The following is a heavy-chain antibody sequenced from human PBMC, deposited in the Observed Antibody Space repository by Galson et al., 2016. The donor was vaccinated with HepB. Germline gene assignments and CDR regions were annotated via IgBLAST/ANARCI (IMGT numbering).Heavy chain of an antibody. V-gene: IGHV3-74*01. J-gene: IGHJ4*02. CDR3: ARDRDYRTTLYRGFDY. D-gene: IGHD6-13*01. Sequence: SLRLSCAASGFTLSNYWMHWVRQAPGKGLVWVSRINNDGSSTSYADSVKGRFTISRDNAKNTLFLQVNSLRDDDTAVYFCARDRDYRTTLYRGFDYWGQGIRVTVSS. CDR1: GFTLSNYW. CDR2: INNDGSST.